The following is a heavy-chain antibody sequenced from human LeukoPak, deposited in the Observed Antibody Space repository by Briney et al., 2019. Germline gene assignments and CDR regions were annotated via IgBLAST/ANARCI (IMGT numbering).Heavy chain of an antibody. J-gene: IGHJ4*02. D-gene: IGHD6-13*01. Sequence: PGGSLRLSCAGSAFTFSSYSMNWVRQAPGKGLEWVSAISGSGGSTYYADSVKGRFTISRDNSKNTLYLQMNSLRAEDTAVYYCAKDLLISRIAAAGPFDSWGQGTLVTASS. CDR1: AFTFSSYS. V-gene: IGHV3-23*01. CDR2: ISGSGGST. CDR3: AKDLLISRIAAAGPFDS.